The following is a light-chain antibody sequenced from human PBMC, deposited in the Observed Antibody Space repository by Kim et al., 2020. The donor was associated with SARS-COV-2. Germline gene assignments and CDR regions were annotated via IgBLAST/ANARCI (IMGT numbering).Light chain of an antibody. Sequence: ALGQTARITCQGDTLRAYDAIWSQRKPGQAPVLVLYGKNHRPSGIPDQFAGSRSGNTASLTITGAQAEDEAEYYCNSRDSSGNHWVFGGGTQRTVL. CDR1: TLRAYD. CDR3: NSRDSSGNHWV. J-gene: IGLJ3*02. V-gene: IGLV3-19*01. CDR2: GKN.